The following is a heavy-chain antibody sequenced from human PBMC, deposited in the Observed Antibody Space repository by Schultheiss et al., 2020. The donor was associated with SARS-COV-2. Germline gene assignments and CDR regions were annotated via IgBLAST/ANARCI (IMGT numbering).Heavy chain of an antibody. Sequence: SETLSLTCTVSGGSISSSSYYWGWIRQPAGKGLEWIGRIYTSGSTNYNPSLKSRITMSVDTSKNQFSLKLSSVTAADTAVYYCARLGSWRFDPWGQGTLVTVSS. CDR2: IYTSGST. V-gene: IGHV4-61*02. CDR1: GGSISSSSYY. J-gene: IGHJ5*02. CDR3: ARLGSWRFDP. D-gene: IGHD2-15*01.